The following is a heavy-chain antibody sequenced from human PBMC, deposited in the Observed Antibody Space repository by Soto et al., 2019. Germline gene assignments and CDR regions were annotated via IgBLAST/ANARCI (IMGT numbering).Heavy chain of an antibody. J-gene: IGHJ6*02. D-gene: IGHD3-9*01. V-gene: IGHV4-31*03. Sequence: TSETLSLTCTVSGGSISSGGYYWSWIRQHPGKGLEWIGYIYYSGSTYYNPSLKSRVTISVDTSKNQFSLKLSSVTAADTAVYYCARTGDDWDYYYGMDVWGQGTTVTVSS. CDR2: IYYSGST. CDR3: ARTGDDWDYYYGMDV. CDR1: GGSISSGGYY.